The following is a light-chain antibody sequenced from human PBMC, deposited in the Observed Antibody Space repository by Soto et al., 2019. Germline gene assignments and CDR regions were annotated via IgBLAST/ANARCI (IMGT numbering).Light chain of an antibody. Sequence: ALTQPRSVSGSPGQSVTISCTGTSSDVGGYNYVSWYQQHPGKAPKLMIYDVSKRPSGVPDRFSGSKSGNTASLTISGLQAEDEADYYCCSYAGSYSHYVFGTGTKVTVL. J-gene: IGLJ1*01. CDR2: DVS. CDR1: SSDVGGYNY. CDR3: CSYAGSYSHYV. V-gene: IGLV2-11*01.